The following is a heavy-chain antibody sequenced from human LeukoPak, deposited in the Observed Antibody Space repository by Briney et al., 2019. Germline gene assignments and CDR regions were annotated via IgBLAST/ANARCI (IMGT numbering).Heavy chain of an antibody. CDR3: AKDRQKGDYGGGNFFDS. D-gene: IGHD4-17*01. V-gene: IGHV3-43D*03. CDR2: INWVGDTS. Sequence: GGSLRLSCAASGFTFDDYAMHWVRQVPGKGLQWISSINWVGDTSSYTDSVKGRFTVSRDNTKGSLHLQMHSLRSEDTALYYCAKDRQKGDYGGGNFFDSWGHGTLVTVSS. CDR1: GFTFDDYA. J-gene: IGHJ4*01.